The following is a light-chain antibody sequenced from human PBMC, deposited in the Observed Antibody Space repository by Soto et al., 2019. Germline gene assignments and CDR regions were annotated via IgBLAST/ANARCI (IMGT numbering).Light chain of an antibody. CDR3: QHYGRSPPFT. Sequence: EIVLTQSPGTLSLSPGERATLSCRASQSVSSTYIAWYQKNPGQAPRLLIYGASSRATGIPDRFSGSGSGTDFTLTISILEPEDFAVYFCQHYGRSPPFTFGQGTKVEIK. CDR2: GAS. V-gene: IGKV3-20*01. J-gene: IGKJ2*01. CDR1: QSVSSTY.